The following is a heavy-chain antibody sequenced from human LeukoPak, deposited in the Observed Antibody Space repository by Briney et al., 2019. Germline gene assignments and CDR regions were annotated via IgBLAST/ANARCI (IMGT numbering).Heavy chain of an antibody. CDR3: ARAQAGNYDWPLDL. Sequence: ASVKVSCKASGGTFSKYTLSWVRQAPGQGLEWMGAIIPFLDTSNYTPKFQDRVTITTDESTSTAYMDLSSLRSDDTAVYYCARAQAGNYDWPLDLWGQGTLVTVSS. CDR1: GGTFSKYT. V-gene: IGHV1-69*05. J-gene: IGHJ5*02. CDR2: IIPFLDTS. D-gene: IGHD5-12*01.